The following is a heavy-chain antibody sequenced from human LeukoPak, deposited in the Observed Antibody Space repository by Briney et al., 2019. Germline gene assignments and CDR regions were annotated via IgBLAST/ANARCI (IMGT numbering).Heavy chain of an antibody. Sequence: SETLSLTCTVSGGSISSSSYYWGWIRQPPGKGLEWIGSIYYSGSTYYNPSLKSRVTISVDTSKNQFSLKLSSVTAADTAVYYCAGLGTYYYDSSGPYWGQGTLVTVSS. CDR3: AGLGTYYYDSSGPY. CDR1: GGSISSSSYY. V-gene: IGHV4-39*01. CDR2: IYYSGST. D-gene: IGHD3-22*01. J-gene: IGHJ4*02.